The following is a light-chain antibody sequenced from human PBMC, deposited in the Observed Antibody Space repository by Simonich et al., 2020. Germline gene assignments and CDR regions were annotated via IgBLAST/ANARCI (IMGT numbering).Light chain of an antibody. CDR3: QSYDSSNHWV. CDR1: GGSIASNN. V-gene: IGLV6-57*03. J-gene: IGLJ3*02. Sequence: NFMLTQPHSVSESPGKTVTISCTRSGGSIASNNGQWYQQRPGSAPTTVIYEDNQRPSGFPDRFSGSIDSPSNSASLTISGLKTEDEADYYCQSYDSSNHWVFGGGTKLTVL. CDR2: EDN.